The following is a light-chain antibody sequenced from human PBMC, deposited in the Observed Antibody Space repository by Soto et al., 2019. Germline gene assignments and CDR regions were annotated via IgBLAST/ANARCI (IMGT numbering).Light chain of an antibody. CDR2: AAS. J-gene: IGKJ2*01. CDR1: QTISSY. CDR3: QQSHSIPYT. V-gene: IGKV1-39*01. Sequence: DIQMTQSPSSLSASVGDRVTITCRASQTISSYLNWYQQKPGKAPKLLIYAASSLQSGVPSRFSGRGSATDFTLTISSLQPEDFATYYCQQSHSIPYTFGQGTKLEIK.